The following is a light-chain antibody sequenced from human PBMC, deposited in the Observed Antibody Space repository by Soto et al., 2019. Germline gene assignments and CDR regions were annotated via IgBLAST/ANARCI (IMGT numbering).Light chain of an antibody. Sequence: EMVLKQSPDTMSLYPGERATLSCRASRSFASSYLGWYQQKPGQAPRLLIYAASSRAKGIPDRLSGSGSGASFSRTFNKLEPEDSAVCYCHQYGASAPYTFCQGTKREI. CDR3: HQYGASAPYT. V-gene: IGKV3-20*01. CDR2: AAS. J-gene: IGKJ2*01. CDR1: RSFASSY.